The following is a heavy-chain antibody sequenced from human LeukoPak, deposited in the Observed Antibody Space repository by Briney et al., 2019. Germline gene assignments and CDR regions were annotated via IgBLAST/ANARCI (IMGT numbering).Heavy chain of an antibody. J-gene: IGHJ4*02. Sequence: ASVKVSCKASGYTFTGYYMHWVRQAPGQGLEWMGWINPNSGGTNYAQKFQGRVTMTRDTSISTAYMELSRLRSDDTAVYYCARKQVGCSGGSCYNYHDYWGQGPLVTVSS. CDR2: INPNSGGT. CDR3: ARKQVGCSGGSCYNYHDY. CDR1: GYTFTGYY. V-gene: IGHV1-2*02. D-gene: IGHD2-15*01.